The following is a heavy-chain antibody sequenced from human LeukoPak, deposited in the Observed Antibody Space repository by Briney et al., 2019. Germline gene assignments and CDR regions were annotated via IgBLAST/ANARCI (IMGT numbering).Heavy chain of an antibody. D-gene: IGHD1-26*01. CDR3: ARHVIMGATTSYYYGMDV. J-gene: IGHJ6*02. Sequence: SETLSLTCTVSGGSIGSYYWSWIRQPPGKGLEWIGYIYYSGSTNYNPSFKSRVTISVDTSKNQFSLKLSSVTAADTAVYYCARHVIMGATTSYYYGMDVWGQGTTVTVSS. CDR2: IYYSGST. V-gene: IGHV4-59*08. CDR1: GGSIGSYY.